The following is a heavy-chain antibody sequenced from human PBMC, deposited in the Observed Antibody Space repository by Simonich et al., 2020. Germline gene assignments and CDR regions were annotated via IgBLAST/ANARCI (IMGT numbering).Heavy chain of an antibody. V-gene: IGHV3-33*01. Sequence: QVQLVESGGGVVQPGRSLRLSCAASGVTFSSYGMHWVRQAPGNGLEWVAVIWYDGSNNSYADSVKGLFTISRDNSKNTLYLQMNSLRAEDTAVYYCARDERSSWFDYWGQGTLVTVSS. CDR3: ARDERSSWFDY. CDR1: GVTFSSYG. D-gene: IGHD6-13*01. J-gene: IGHJ4*02. CDR2: IWYDGSNN.